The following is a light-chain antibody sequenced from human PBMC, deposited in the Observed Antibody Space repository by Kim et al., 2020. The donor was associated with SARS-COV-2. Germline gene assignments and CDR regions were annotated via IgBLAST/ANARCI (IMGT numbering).Light chain of an antibody. Sequence: DFHMTQSPPTVSASVGDRVTITCRASQSISGWLAWYQQKPGTAPKLLIYHASSLQSGVPSRFSGSDSGTEFTLTISSLQPDDLATYYCNYLRTFGLGTKVDIK. V-gene: IGKV1-5*01. J-gene: IGKJ3*01. CDR3: NYLRT. CDR1: QSISGW. CDR2: HAS.